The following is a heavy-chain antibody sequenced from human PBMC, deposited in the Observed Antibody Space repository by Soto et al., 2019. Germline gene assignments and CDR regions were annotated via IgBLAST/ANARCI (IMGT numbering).Heavy chain of an antibody. D-gene: IGHD3-3*01. V-gene: IGHV4-59*01. CDR3: ARARITIFGVVTRNWYFDL. CDR1: GGSISSYY. J-gene: IGHJ2*01. Sequence: QVQLQESGPGLVKPSETLSLTCTVSGGSISSYYWSWIRQPPGKGLEWIGYIYYSGNTNYNPSLKSRVTISVDTSKNQFSLKLSSVTAADTAVYYCARARITIFGVVTRNWYFDLWGRGTLVTVSS. CDR2: IYYSGNT.